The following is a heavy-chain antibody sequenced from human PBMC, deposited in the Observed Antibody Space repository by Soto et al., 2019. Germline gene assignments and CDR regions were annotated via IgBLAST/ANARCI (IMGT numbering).Heavy chain of an antibody. J-gene: IGHJ6*02. D-gene: IGHD3-22*01. CDR1: GYTFTSYG. V-gene: IGHV1-18*01. CDR3: ARVSITMIKPWGLYGMDV. CDR2: ISAYNGNT. Sequence: QVQLVQSGAEVKKPGASVKVSWKASGYTFTSYGISWVRQAPGQGLEWMGWISAYNGNTNYAQKLQGRVTMTTDTSTSTAYMELRSLRSDDTAVYYCARVSITMIKPWGLYGMDVWGQGTTVTVSS.